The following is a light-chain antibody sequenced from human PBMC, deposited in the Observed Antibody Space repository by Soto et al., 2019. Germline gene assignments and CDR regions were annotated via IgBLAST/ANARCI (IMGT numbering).Light chain of an antibody. V-gene: IGKV1-6*01. Sequence: AIQMTQSPSSLSASVGDRVTITCRASQGIRNDLAWYQQRPGKAPNLLIYASSNLQSGVPSRFRGSGSGTDFTLTISSLQPDDFAPYYCLQDYAYPRTIGQGTKVEI. J-gene: IGKJ1*01. CDR2: ASS. CDR1: QGIRND. CDR3: LQDYAYPRT.